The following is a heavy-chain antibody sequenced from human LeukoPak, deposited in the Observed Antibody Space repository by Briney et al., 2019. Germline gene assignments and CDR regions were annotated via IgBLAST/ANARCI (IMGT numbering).Heavy chain of an antibody. CDR2: INSDGSST. J-gene: IGHJ4*02. CDR3: ARRTPAVDTAMTDY. Sequence: GGSLRLSCAASGFTFSSYWMHWVRQAPGKGLVWVSRINSDGSSTSYADSVKGRFTISRDNAKNTLYLQMNSLRAEDTAVYYCARRTPAVDTAMTDYWDQGTLVTVSS. V-gene: IGHV3-74*01. CDR1: GFTFSSYW. D-gene: IGHD5-18*01.